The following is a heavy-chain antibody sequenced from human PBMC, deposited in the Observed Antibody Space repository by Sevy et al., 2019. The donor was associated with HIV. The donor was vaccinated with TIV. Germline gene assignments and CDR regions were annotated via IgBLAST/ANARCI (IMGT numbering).Heavy chain of an antibody. CDR3: ARDVRGISSIAAAGFDY. D-gene: IGHD6-13*01. J-gene: IGHJ4*02. CDR1: GFTFSSYW. CDR2: IKQDGSEK. V-gene: IGHV3-7*01. Sequence: GGSLRLSCAASGFTFSSYWMSWVRQAPGKGLEWVANIKQDGSEKYYVDSVKGRFTISRDNAKNSLYLQMNSLRAEDTAVYYCARDVRGISSIAAAGFDYWGQGTLVTVSS.